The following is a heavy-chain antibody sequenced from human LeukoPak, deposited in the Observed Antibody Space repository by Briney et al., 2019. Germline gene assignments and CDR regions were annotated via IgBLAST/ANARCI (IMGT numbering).Heavy chain of an antibody. CDR1: GFTFSSYA. D-gene: IGHD3-10*01. CDR2: ISGSGGST. J-gene: IGHJ4*02. CDR3: AKGVITMVRGVIMNAYYFGY. Sequence: GGSLRLSCAASGFTFSSYAMSWVRQAPGKGLEWVSAISGSGGSTYYADSVKGRFTISRDNSKNTLYLQMNSLRAEDTAVYYCAKGVITMVRGVIMNAYYFGYWGQGTLVTVSS. V-gene: IGHV3-23*01.